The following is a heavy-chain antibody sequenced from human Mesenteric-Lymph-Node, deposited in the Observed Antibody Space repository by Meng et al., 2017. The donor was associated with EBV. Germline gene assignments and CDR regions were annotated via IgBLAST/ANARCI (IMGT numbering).Heavy chain of an antibody. D-gene: IGHD4-17*01. CDR2: IYYSGST. V-gene: IGHV4-30-4*01. CDR3: ARVVGDSTGFEY. J-gene: IGHJ4*02. Sequence: QVQLQESGPGLVKPSXXLSLTGAVSGGSISSGGYYWSWIRQPPGKGLEWIGYIYYSGSTYYNPSLKSRLTISLDTSKNQFSLKLSSVTAADTAVYYCARVVGDSTGFEYWGQGTLVTVSS. CDR1: GGSISSGGYY.